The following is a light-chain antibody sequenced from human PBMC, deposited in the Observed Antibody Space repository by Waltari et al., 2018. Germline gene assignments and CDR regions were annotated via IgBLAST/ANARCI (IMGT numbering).Light chain of an antibody. V-gene: IGLV1-44*01. CDR2: NYR. CDR1: SSNIAPHS. J-gene: IGLJ2*01. CDR3: ATWDANLNGVV. Sequence: QSVLTQPPSVSGTPGQRVTISCSGSSSNIAPHSVNWYQQVPGKAPKLLINNYRQRPSGVSDRFSGTKSNSSASLAISGLRSEDEAHYYCATWDANLNGVVFGGGTKLTVL.